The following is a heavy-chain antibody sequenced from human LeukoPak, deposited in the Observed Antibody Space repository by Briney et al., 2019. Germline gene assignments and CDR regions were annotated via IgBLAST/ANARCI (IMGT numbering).Heavy chain of an antibody. Sequence: SETLSLTCAVYGGSFSGYYWSWIRQPPGKGLEWIGEINHSGSTNYNPSLKSRVTITVDTSKNQFSLKLSSVTAADTAVYYCARAGLDYWGQGTLVTVSS. CDR3: ARAGLDY. J-gene: IGHJ4*02. V-gene: IGHV4-34*01. CDR2: INHSGST. CDR1: GGSFSGYY.